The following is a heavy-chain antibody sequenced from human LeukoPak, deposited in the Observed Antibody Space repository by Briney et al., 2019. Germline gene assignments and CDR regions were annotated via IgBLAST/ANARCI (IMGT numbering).Heavy chain of an antibody. J-gene: IGHJ4*02. Sequence: SETLSLTCTVSGGSISSYYWSWIRQPPGKGLEWIGYIYYSGITNYNPSLKSRVTISLDTSKNQFSLKLSSVTAADTAVYYCARHVHRYNYGTYDYWGQGALVTVSS. D-gene: IGHD5-18*01. CDR1: GGSISSYY. CDR3: ARHVHRYNYGTYDY. V-gene: IGHV4-59*08. CDR2: IYYSGIT.